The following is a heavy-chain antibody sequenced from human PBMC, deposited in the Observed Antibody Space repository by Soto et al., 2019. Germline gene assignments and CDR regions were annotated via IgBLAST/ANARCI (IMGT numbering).Heavy chain of an antibody. CDR2: IYWNDDK. CDR1: GFPLSARGVG. D-gene: IGHD3-16*01. V-gene: IGHV2-5*01. J-gene: IGHJ4*02. CDR3: AHSPWGAAPDY. Sequence: QITLKESGPTLVKPTETLTLTCTVSGFPLSARGVGVGWIRQPPGKALEWLAIIYWNDDKRYSPSLKSRLTITKDTSKNQVILTMTNTDPVXXXXXYCAHSPWGAAPDYWGQGTLVTVSS.